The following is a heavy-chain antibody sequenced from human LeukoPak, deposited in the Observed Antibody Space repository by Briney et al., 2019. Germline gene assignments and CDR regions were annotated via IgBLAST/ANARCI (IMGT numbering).Heavy chain of an antibody. D-gene: IGHD3-9*01. J-gene: IGHJ4*02. Sequence: PSETLSLTCTVSGDSISSFHWSWIRQPAGKGLEWIGRTYTSGSTNYNPSLKSRVTMSVDTSKNQFSLKLSSVTAADTAVYYCAREDLYDYDILTGYFDYWGQGTLVTVSS. V-gene: IGHV4-4*07. CDR1: GDSISSFH. CDR2: TYTSGST. CDR3: AREDLYDYDILTGYFDY.